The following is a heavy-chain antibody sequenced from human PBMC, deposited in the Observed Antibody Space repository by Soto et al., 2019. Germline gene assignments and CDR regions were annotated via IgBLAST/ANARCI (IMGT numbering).Heavy chain of an antibody. CDR2: IIPIFGTA. CDR1: GGTFSSYA. J-gene: IGHJ6*02. D-gene: IGHD3-16*01. V-gene: IGHV1-69*06. Sequence: ASVKVSCKASGGTFSSYAISWVRHAPGQGLEWMGGIIPIFGTANYAQKFQGRVTITADKSASTAYMELSSLRSEDTAVYYCARVSPHYAYYYGMDVWGQGTTVTVSS. CDR3: ARVSPHYAYYYGMDV.